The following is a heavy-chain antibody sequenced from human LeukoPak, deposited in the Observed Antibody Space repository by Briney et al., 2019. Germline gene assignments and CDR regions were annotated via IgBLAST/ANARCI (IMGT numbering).Heavy chain of an antibody. Sequence: PSETLSLTCSVSVGSISSYYWGWIRRPLGRGLEWIGYIYYSGSAIHNPSLKSRATKSVDTSKTQFSLNLTSVTAADTAVYYCAARERLDWILYWGQGTLVTVSS. CDR2: IYYSGSA. V-gene: IGHV4-59*01. CDR3: AARERLDWILY. J-gene: IGHJ4*02. CDR1: VGSISSYY. D-gene: IGHD3-9*01.